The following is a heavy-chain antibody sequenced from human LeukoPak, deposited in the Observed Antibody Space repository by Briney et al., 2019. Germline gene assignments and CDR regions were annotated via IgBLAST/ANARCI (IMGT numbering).Heavy chain of an antibody. D-gene: IGHD2-15*01. J-gene: IGHJ6*02. CDR3: ARWYCGGGSCYSYYYGMDV. CDR1: GYTFTSYG. Sequence: GASVQVSCKASGYTFTSYGISWVRQAPGQGLEWMGWISAYNGNTKYVQKLQGRVTMTTDSSTSTACMELRSLTSDDTAVYYCARWYCGGGSCYSYYYGMDVWGQGTTVTVSS. V-gene: IGHV1-18*01. CDR2: ISAYNGNT.